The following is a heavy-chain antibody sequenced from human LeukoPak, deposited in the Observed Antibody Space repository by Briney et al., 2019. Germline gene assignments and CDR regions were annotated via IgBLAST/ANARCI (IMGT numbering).Heavy chain of an antibody. CDR3: ARQDCSGGSCYSDY. J-gene: IGHJ4*02. CDR2: IYYSGST. CDR1: GGSISSGDYY. D-gene: IGHD2-15*01. V-gene: IGHV4-30-4*08. Sequence: NPSQTLSLTCTVSGGSISSGDYYWSWIRQPPGKGLEWIGYIYYSGSTYYNPSLKSRVTISVDTSKNQFSLKLSSVTAADTAVYYCARQDCSGGSCYSDYWGQGTLVTVSS.